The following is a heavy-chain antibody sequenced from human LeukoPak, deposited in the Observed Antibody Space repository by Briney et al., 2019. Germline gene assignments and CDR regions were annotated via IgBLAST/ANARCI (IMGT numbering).Heavy chain of an antibody. V-gene: IGHV3-48*03. D-gene: IGHD4/OR15-4a*01. CDR3: ARVRSGCSDY. CDR1: GFTFSSYE. CDR2: ISSSGSTI. J-gene: IGHJ4*02. Sequence: GGSLRLSCVASGFTFSSYEMNWVRQAPGKGLEWVSYISSSGSTIYYADSVKGRFTISRDNAKNSLYLQMISLRAEDTAVYYCARVRSGCSDYWGQGTLVTVSS.